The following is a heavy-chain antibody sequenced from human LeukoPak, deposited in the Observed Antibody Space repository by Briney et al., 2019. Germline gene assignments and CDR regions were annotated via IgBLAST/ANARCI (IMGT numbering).Heavy chain of an antibody. CDR2: IYSGGST. CDR3: ASSTTVTMSAFDI. V-gene: IGHV3-66*01. CDR1: GFTVSSNY. D-gene: IGHD4-17*01. Sequence: GGSLRLSCAASGFTVSSNYMSWVRQAPGKGLEWVSFIYSGGSTYYADSVKGRFTISRDNSKNTLYLQMNSLRAEDTAVYYCASSTTVTMSAFDILGQGTMVTVSS. J-gene: IGHJ3*02.